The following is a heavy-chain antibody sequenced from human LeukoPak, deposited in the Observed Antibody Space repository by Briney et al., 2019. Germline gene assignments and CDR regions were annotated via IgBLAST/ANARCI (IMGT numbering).Heavy chain of an antibody. V-gene: IGHV4-39*07. Sequence: PSETLSLTCTVSGGSISSSSYYWGWIRQPPGKGLEWIGEINHSGSTNYNPSLKSRVTISVDTSKNQFSLKLSSVTAADTAVYYCARGLGTAAAGPEVYWGQGTLVTVSS. D-gene: IGHD6-13*01. CDR2: INHSGST. J-gene: IGHJ4*02. CDR1: GGSISSSSYY. CDR3: ARGLGTAAAGPEVY.